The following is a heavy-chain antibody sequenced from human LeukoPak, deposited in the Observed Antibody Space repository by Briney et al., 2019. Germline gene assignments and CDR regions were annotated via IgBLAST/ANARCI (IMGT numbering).Heavy chain of an antibody. V-gene: IGHV3-23*01. CDR1: GLTFRSYA. Sequence: QPGESLRLPCAASGLTFRSYAMSWVRQAPGKGLEWVSGIGYTGDSTHYADSVKGRFAISRDNSRSTLYLQMNSLRAEDTAVYYCAKDRGALVDTGTLNYWGQGTLVTVSS. D-gene: IGHD5-18*01. CDR2: IGYTGDST. CDR3: AKDRGALVDTGTLNY. J-gene: IGHJ4*02.